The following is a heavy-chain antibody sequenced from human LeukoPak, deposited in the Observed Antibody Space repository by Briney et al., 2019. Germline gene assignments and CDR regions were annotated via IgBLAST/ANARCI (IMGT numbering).Heavy chain of an antibody. Sequence: GGSLRLSCAGSGFTYNSYAMTWVRQAPGKGLEWVSSISVSGSSTYYADSVKGRFTISRDNSKNTLYLQMNSLRAEDTAVYYCAKGDCSSTSCYSVTWGQGTLVTVSS. CDR1: GFTYNSYA. CDR3: AKGDCSSTSCYSVT. D-gene: IGHD2-2*01. CDR2: ISVSGSST. J-gene: IGHJ4*02. V-gene: IGHV3-23*01.